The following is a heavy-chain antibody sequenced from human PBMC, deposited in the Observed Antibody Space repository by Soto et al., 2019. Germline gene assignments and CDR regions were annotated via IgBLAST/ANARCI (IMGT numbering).Heavy chain of an antibody. V-gene: IGHV1-18*01. CDR2: ISAYTSNT. CDR3: ARDGQWLARRYYYGLDV. CDR1: GYTFTSYG. Sequence: QVQLVQSGAEVKKPGASVKVSCKASGYTFTSYGVSWMRQAPGQGLEWMGWISAYTSNTDYAQKFQGRVTMTTDTSTSTAYMELRSLESDDTAVYYCARDGQWLARRYYYGLDVWGQGTTVTVSS. D-gene: IGHD6-19*01. J-gene: IGHJ6*02.